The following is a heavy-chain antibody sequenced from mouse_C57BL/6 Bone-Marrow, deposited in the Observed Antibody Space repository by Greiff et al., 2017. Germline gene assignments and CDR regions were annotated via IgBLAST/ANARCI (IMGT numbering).Heavy chain of an antibody. D-gene: IGHD2-5*01. J-gene: IGHJ3*01. Sequence: VKLQQPGAELVRPGTSVKLSCKASGYTFTSYWMHWVKQRPGQGLEWIGVIDPSDSSTNYNQKFKGKATLTVDTSSSTAYMQLSSLTSEDSAVYYCARTYYSNSRFAYWGQGTLVTVSA. CDR2: IDPSDSST. CDR3: ARTYYSNSRFAY. V-gene: IGHV1-59*01. CDR1: GYTFTSYW.